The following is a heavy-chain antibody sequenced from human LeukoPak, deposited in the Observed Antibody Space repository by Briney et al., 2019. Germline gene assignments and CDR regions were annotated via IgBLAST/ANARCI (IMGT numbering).Heavy chain of an antibody. CDR2: IYYSGST. J-gene: IGHJ4*02. CDR1: GGSISSGGYY. CDR3: ASGWEPSALDY. Sequence: PSQTLSLTCPVSGGSISSGGYYWSWIRQPPGKGLEWIGYIYYSGSTYYNPSLKSRVTILVDTSKNQFSLKLSSVTAADTAVYYCASGWEPSALDYWGQGTLVTVSS. D-gene: IGHD1-26*01. V-gene: IGHV4-31*03.